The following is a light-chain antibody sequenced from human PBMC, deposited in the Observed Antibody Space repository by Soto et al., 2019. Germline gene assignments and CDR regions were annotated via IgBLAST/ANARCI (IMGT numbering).Light chain of an antibody. Sequence: TVLTQSPGTLSLSPGERATLSCRASQSVSSSYLAWYQQKPGQAPRLLIYGASSRATGIPDRFSGSGSGTDFTLTISRLEPEDFAVYYCQQYGSSPWGFGQGTKVDIK. CDR1: QSVSSSY. CDR2: GAS. CDR3: QQYGSSPWG. J-gene: IGKJ1*01. V-gene: IGKV3-20*01.